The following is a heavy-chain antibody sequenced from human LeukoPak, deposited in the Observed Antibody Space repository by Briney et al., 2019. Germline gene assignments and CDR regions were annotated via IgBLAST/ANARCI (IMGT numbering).Heavy chain of an antibody. CDR3: ARARVARDYALHTFDY. CDR1: GGTFSSYA. D-gene: IGHD4-17*01. CDR2: IIPMFGTA. V-gene: IGHV1-69*05. Sequence: ASVKVSCKASGGTFSSYAISWVRQAPGQGLEWMGGIIPMFGTANYAQKFQGRVTITTDESTSTAYMELSSLRSEDTAVYYCARARVARDYALHTFDYWGQGTLVTVSS. J-gene: IGHJ4*02.